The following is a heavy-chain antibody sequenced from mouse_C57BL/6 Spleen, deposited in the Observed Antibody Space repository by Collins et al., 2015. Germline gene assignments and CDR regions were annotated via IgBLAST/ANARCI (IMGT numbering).Heavy chain of an antibody. V-gene: IGHV1-69*01. CDR2: IDPSDSYT. CDR1: GYTFTSYW. CDR3: ARGYYRAMDY. D-gene: IGHD2-3*01. J-gene: IGHJ4*01. Sequence: QVQLQQPGAELVMPGASVKLSCKASGYTFTSYWMHWVKQRPGQGLEWIGEIDPSDSYTNYNQKFKGKSTLTVDKSSSTAYMQLSSLTSEDSAAYYCARGYYRAMDYWGQGTSVTVSS.